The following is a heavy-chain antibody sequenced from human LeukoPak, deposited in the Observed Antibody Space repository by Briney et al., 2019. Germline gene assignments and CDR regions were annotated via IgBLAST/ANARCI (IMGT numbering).Heavy chain of an antibody. CDR3: ARHGPTYYDYVWGSYQEASFDY. D-gene: IGHD3-16*01. CDR2: IYPGDSDT. J-gene: IGHJ4*02. CDR1: GYSFTSYW. Sequence: RGESLKISCKGSGYSFTSYWIGWVRQMPGKGLEWMGIIYPGDSDTRYSPSFQGRVTISADKSISTAYLQWSSLKASDTAMYYCARHGPTYYDYVWGSYQEASFDYWGQGTLVTVSS. V-gene: IGHV5-51*01.